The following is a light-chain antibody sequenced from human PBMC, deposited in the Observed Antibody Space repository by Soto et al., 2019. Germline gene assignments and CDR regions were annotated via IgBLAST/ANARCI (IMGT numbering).Light chain of an antibody. CDR3: QQYNSYSEV. CDR1: QTISSW. V-gene: IGKV1-5*03. Sequence: DIQMTQSPSTLSGSVGDRVTTTCRASQTISSWLAWYQQKPGKAPKLLIYKPSTLKSGVPSRFSGSGSGTEFTLIVSSLQPADFATYLGQQYNSYSEVFGEGTKVELK. J-gene: IGKJ1*01. CDR2: KPS.